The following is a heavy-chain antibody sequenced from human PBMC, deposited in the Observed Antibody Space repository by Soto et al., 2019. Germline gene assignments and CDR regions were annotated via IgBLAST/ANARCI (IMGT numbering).Heavy chain of an antibody. CDR1: GFTFSSHT. Sequence: QVHLVESGGGVVQPGGSLRLSCAASGFTFSSHTMHWVRQAPGKGLEWLSLMSHDGNIKFYADSVKGRFTISRDNSKNTLYLQMNNLKAEDTALYYCANTQFLISVARGNYWGQGTLVTVSS. CDR3: ANTQFLISVARGNY. D-gene: IGHD3-3*01. J-gene: IGHJ4*02. V-gene: IGHV3-30-3*01. CDR2: MSHDGNIK.